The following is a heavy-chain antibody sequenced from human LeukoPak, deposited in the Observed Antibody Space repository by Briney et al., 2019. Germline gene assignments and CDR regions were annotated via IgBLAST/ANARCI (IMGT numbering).Heavy chain of an antibody. CDR2: IGGGGYTT. D-gene: IGHD3-10*01. CDR3: AEVESSYCRI. V-gene: IGHV3-23*01. CDR1: GLTFGNYG. J-gene: IGHJ4*02. Sequence: PGGSLRLSCVASGLTFGNYGMNWVRQAPGKGLEWVSSIGGGGYTTYYADSVRGRFTISRDNSKNSMYLQMSSLRAGDTAIYYCAEVESSYCRIWGQGTLVTVSS.